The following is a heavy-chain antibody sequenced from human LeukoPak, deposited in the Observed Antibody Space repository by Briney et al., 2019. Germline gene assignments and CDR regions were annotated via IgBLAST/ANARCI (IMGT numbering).Heavy chain of an antibody. CDR3: ARAGHSGYDPSWFDP. CDR2: IYYSGST. V-gene: IGHV4-59*08. Sequence: PSETLSLTCTVSGGSISSYYWSWIRQPPGKGLEWIGYIYYSGSTNYNPSLKSRVTISVDTSKNQFSLKLRSVTAADTAVYYCARAGHSGYDPSWFDPWGQGTLVTVSS. D-gene: IGHD5-12*01. CDR1: GGSISSYY. J-gene: IGHJ5*02.